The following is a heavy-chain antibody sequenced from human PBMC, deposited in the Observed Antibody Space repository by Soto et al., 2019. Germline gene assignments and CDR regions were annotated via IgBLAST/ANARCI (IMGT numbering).Heavy chain of an antibody. V-gene: IGHV1-2*02. CDR2: INPNSGGT. CDR1: GYTFTGYY. Sequence: ASVKVSCKASGYTFTGYYIHWVRQAPGQGLEWMGWINPNSGGTNYAQKFQGRVTMTRDTSISTAYMELSWLRSDDTAVFYCACGHDYDFWSGPNSWGQGTLVTVSS. CDR3: ACGHDYDFWSGPNS. J-gene: IGHJ4*02. D-gene: IGHD3-3*01.